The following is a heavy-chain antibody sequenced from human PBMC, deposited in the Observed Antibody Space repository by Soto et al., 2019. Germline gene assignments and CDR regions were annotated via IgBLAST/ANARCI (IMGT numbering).Heavy chain of an antibody. V-gene: IGHV4-39*01. J-gene: IGHJ6*02. CDR3: ARRENYYYGMDV. CDR1: GGSISSSSYY. CDR2: IYYSGST. D-gene: IGHD1-26*01. Sequence: SETLSLTCTVSGGSISSSSYYWGWIRQPPGKGLEWIGSIYYSGSTYYNPSLKSRVTISVDTSKNQFSLKLSSVTAADTAVYYCARRENYYYGMDVWGQGTTVTVSS.